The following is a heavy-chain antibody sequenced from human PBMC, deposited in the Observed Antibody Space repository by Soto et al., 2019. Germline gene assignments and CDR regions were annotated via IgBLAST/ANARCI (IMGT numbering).Heavy chain of an antibody. CDR1: GFTFSSYG. J-gene: IGHJ4*02. CDR3: AKDPNYCSGGSCYSFWLDY. Sequence: QVQLVESGGGVVQPGRSLRLSCAASGFTFSSYGMHWVRQAPGKGLEWVAVISYDGSNKYYADSVKGQFTISRDNSENTLYLQMNSLRAEDTAVYYCAKDPNYCSGGSCYSFWLDYWGQGTLVTVSS. D-gene: IGHD2-15*01. V-gene: IGHV3-30*18. CDR2: ISYDGSNK.